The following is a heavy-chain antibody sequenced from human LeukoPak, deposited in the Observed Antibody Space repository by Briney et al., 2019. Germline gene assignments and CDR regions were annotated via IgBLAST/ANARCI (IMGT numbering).Heavy chain of an antibody. Sequence: ASVKVSCKASGYTFTSYYMHWVRQAPGQGLDWMGIINPSGGSTSYAQKFQGRVTMTRDMSTSTVYMELSSLRSEDTAVYYCARVALDCSSTTCYTHTHTDYWGQGRLVTVSS. J-gene: IGHJ4*02. CDR1: GYTFTSYY. V-gene: IGHV1-46*01. CDR3: ARVALDCSSTTCYTHTHTDY. CDR2: INPSGGST. D-gene: IGHD2-2*02.